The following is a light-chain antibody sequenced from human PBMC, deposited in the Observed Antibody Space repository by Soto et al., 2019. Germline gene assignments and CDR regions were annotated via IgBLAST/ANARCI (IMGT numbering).Light chain of an antibody. CDR2: GTS. CDR3: QQYGSSPYT. CDR1: QTVDSNN. J-gene: IGKJ2*01. Sequence: EIVLTQSPGNLSLSPGERATLSCRASQTVDSNNFAWYQQKPGQAPRLLIYGTSSWATGIPDRFSGSGSGTDFTLTISRLEPADFAVYYGQQYGSSPYTFGQGTKLEI. V-gene: IGKV3-20*01.